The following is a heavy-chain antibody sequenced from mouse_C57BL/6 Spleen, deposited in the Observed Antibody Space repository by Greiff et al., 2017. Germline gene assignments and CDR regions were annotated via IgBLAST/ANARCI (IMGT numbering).Heavy chain of an antibody. Sequence: QVQLQQPGAELVMPGASVKLSCKASGYTFTSYWMHWVKQRPGQGLEWIGEIDPSDSYTNYNQKFKGKSTLTVDKSSSTAYMQLSSLTSEDSAVYYCARPAWGWFAYWGKGTLVTVSA. CDR1: GYTFTSYW. CDR2: IDPSDSYT. CDR3: ARPAWGWFAY. J-gene: IGHJ3*01. V-gene: IGHV1-69*01.